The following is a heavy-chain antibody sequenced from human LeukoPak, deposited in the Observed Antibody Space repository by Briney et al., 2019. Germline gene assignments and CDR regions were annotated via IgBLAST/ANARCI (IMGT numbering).Heavy chain of an antibody. Sequence: GGSLRLSCAASGFTFSSYSMSWVRQAPGKGLEWVSYISSSSSTIYYADSVKGRFTISRDNAKNSLYLQMNSLRDGDTAVYYCAKDLSASSSNYYYYGMDVWGQGTTVTVSS. CDR3: AKDLSASSSNYYYYGMDV. J-gene: IGHJ6*02. CDR2: ISSSSSTI. CDR1: GFTFSSYS. D-gene: IGHD6-6*01. V-gene: IGHV3-48*02.